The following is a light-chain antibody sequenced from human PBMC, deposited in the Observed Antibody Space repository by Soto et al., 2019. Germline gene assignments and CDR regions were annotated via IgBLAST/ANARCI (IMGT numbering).Light chain of an antibody. CDR2: DAS. CDR3: PHYDNRPALT. Sequence: DIQMTQSPSSLSTSVGDRVTITCQASQDIGNNLNWYQQKPGKAPNLLIYDASNLETGVPSRFSGSGSGTDFTFTISSLQPEDIATYYCPHYDNRPALTFGGGTKVEIK. J-gene: IGKJ4*02. CDR1: QDIGNN. V-gene: IGKV1-33*01.